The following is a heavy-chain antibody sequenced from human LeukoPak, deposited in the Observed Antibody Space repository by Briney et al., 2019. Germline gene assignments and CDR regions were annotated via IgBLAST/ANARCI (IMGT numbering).Heavy chain of an antibody. J-gene: IGHJ3*02. CDR3: ARSIVGATYDAFDI. V-gene: IGHV5-51*01. D-gene: IGHD1-26*01. Sequence: GESLKISCKGSGSRFTTYWIGWARQLPGKGLEYMGTIFLGDSDTRYSPSFQGQVTISADKSISTASLQWSSLKASDTAIYYCARSIVGATYDAFDIWGQGTMVTVSS. CDR1: GSRFTTYW. CDR2: IFLGDSDT.